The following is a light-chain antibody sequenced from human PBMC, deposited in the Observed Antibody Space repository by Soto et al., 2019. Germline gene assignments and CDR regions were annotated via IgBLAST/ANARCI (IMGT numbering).Light chain of an antibody. J-gene: IGKJ4*01. Sequence: DIQMTQSPSSLSASVEDRVIITCRASQSISSHLNWYQQKPGEAPKLLIFAASSLQSGVPSRFSGSGSGTDFTLTISSLQPEDVATYYCQKYNSAPLTFGGGTKVDI. V-gene: IGKV1-39*01. CDR3: QKYNSAPLT. CDR2: AAS. CDR1: QSISSH.